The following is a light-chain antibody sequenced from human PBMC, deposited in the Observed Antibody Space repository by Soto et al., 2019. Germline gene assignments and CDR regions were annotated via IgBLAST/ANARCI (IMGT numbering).Light chain of an antibody. CDR1: QNIYYN. V-gene: IGKV3-15*01. CDR2: RTS. CDR3: LQYQNLWA. J-gene: IGKJ1*01. Sequence: IVISQSPFTLSVSPGESATLSCRASQNIYYNVAWYQQRPGQAPRLLIYRTSTRATGVPARFSGSGSGTEFTLTITSLQSEDFAVYSCLQYQNLWAFGPGTKVDIK.